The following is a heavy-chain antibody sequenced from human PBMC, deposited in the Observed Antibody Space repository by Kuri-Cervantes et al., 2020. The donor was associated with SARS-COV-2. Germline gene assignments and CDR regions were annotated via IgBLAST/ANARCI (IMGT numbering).Heavy chain of an antibody. Sequence: GSLRLSCTVSGGSISSSSYYWGWIRQPPGKGLEWIGSIYYSGSTYYNPSLKSRVTISVDTSKNQFSLKLSSVTAADTAVYYCARPETYYDFWSGYYIFWGQGTLVTVSS. J-gene: IGHJ4*02. CDR1: GGSISSSSYY. CDR3: ARPETYYDFWSGYYIF. V-gene: IGHV4-39*01. D-gene: IGHD3-3*01. CDR2: IYYSGST.